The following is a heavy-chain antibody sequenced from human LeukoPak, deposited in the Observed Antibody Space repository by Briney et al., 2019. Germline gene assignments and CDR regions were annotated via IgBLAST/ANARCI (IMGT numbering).Heavy chain of an antibody. CDR2: IIPIFGTA. J-gene: IGHJ6*02. D-gene: IGHD3-3*01. Sequence: SVKVSCKASGGTFSSYAISWVRQAPGQGLEWMGGIIPIFGTANYAQKFQGRVTITADESTSTAYMELSSLRSEDTAVYHCARVRFLEWLFRKNYYYYGMDVWGQGTTVTVSS. CDR3: ARVRFLEWLFRKNYYYYGMDV. V-gene: IGHV1-69*13. CDR1: GGTFSSYA.